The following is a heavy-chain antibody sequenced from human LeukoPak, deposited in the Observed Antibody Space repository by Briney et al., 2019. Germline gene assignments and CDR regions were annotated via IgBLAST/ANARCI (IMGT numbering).Heavy chain of an antibody. CDR1: GFTFSSYS. V-gene: IGHV3-21*01. D-gene: IGHD3-3*01. CDR3: ARDGITIFGVSVPGAFDI. CDR2: ISSSSSYI. Sequence: GGSLRLSCAASGFTFSSYSMNWVRQAPGKGLEWVSSISSSSSYIYYADSVKGRFTISRDNAKNSLYLQMNSLRAEDTAVYYCARDGITIFGVSVPGAFDIWGQGTMVTVSS. J-gene: IGHJ3*02.